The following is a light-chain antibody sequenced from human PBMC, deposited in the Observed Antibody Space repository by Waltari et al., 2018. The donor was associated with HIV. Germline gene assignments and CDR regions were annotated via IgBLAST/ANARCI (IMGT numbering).Light chain of an antibody. V-gene: IGLV1-47*01. CDR2: RNN. Sequence: PGQRVTISCSGSSSNIGSNFVYWYQQLPGTAPKLLIYRNNQRPSGVPDRFSGSKSGTSASLAISGLRSEDEADYYCAAWDDSLSGQWVFGGGTKLTVL. J-gene: IGLJ3*02. CDR3: AAWDDSLSGQWV. CDR1: SSNIGSNF.